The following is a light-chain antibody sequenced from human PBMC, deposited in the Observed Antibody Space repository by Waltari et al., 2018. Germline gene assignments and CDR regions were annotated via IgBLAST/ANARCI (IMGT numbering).Light chain of an antibody. J-gene: IGKJ1*01. CDR2: EAS. Sequence: EIMLTQSPGTLSLSPGERAHLSCRASQSIGRYLVWYQQKPGQAPRLLMYEASRRATGIPDRFSGSGSGTDFSLTISRLEPEDFAVYYCQNHERLPATFGQGTKVEIK. CDR1: QSIGRY. V-gene: IGKV3-20*01. CDR3: QNHERLPAT.